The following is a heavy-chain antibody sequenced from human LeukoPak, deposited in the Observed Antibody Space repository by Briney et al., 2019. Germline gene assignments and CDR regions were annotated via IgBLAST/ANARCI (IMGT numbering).Heavy chain of an antibody. CDR1: GFTFSSYA. D-gene: IGHD3-3*01. J-gene: IGHJ3*02. V-gene: IGHV3-23*01. CDR2: ISGSGGST. Sequence: PGGSLRLSCAASGFTFSSYAMSWVRQAPGKGLEWVSAISGSGGSTYYADSVKGRFTISRDNSKNTLYLQMNRLRAEDTAVYYCAKGPLEWLLLGAFDIWGQGTMVTVSS. CDR3: AKGPLEWLLLGAFDI.